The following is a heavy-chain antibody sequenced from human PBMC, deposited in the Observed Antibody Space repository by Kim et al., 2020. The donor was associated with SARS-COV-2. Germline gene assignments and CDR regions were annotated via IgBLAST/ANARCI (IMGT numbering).Heavy chain of an antibody. J-gene: IGHJ2*01. CDR1: GFTFSSYA. CDR2: ISYDGSNK. Sequence: GGSLRLSCAASGFTFSSYAMHWVRQAPGKGLEWVAVISYDGSNKYYADSVKGRFTISRDNSKNTLYLQMNSLRAEDTAVYYCARESGSGWFDDSNWYFDLWGRGTLVTVSS. V-gene: IGHV3-30*04. CDR3: ARESGSGWFDDSNWYFDL. D-gene: IGHD6-19*01.